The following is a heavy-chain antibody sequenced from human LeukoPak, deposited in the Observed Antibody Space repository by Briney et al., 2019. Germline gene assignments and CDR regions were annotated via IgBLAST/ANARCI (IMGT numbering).Heavy chain of an antibody. CDR2: IRYDGSNK. V-gene: IGHV3-30*02. J-gene: IGHJ2*01. D-gene: IGHD3-16*01. Sequence: GGSLRLSCAASGFTFSSYGMHWVRQAPGKGLEWVAFIRYDGSNKYYADSVKGRFTISRDNAKNSLYLQMNSLRAEDTAVYYCARDLGVSATDWYFDLWGRGTLVTVSS. CDR1: GFTFSSYG. CDR3: ARDLGVSATDWYFDL.